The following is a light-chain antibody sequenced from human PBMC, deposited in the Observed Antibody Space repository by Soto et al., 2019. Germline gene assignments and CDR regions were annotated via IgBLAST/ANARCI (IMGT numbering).Light chain of an antibody. J-gene: IGKJ2*01. V-gene: IGKV1-33*01. CDR1: QDISNY. Sequence: DSQMTQSPCSLSASVGDRVTITCQASQDISNYLNWYQQKPGKAPKLLIYDASNLETGVPSRFSGSGSGTDFTFTISSLQPEDIATYYCQQYDNLPPYTFGQGTKLEIK. CDR2: DAS. CDR3: QQYDNLPPYT.